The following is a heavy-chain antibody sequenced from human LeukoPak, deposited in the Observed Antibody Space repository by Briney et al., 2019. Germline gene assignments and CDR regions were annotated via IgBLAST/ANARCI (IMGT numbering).Heavy chain of an antibody. V-gene: IGHV4-34*01. CDR3: ARGQPYYYGSGSYYKP. CDR2: INHSGST. Sequence: SETLSLTCAVYGGSFSGYYWSWIRQPPGKGLEWIGEINHSGSTNYNPSLKSRVTISVDTSKNQFSLKLSSVTAADTAAYYCARGQPYYYGSGSYYKPWGQGTLVTVSS. CDR1: GGSFSGYY. D-gene: IGHD3-10*01. J-gene: IGHJ5*02.